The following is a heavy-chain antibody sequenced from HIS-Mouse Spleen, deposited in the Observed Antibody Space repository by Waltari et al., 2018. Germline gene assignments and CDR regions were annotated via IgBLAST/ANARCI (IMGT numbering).Heavy chain of an antibody. CDR3: AREIPYSSSWYDWYFDL. D-gene: IGHD6-13*01. CDR1: GAFTSSSRYH. J-gene: IGHJ2*01. Sequence: LQLQESGPGLVKPSATLSLTCPVSGAFTSSSRYHCGWIRQPPGKGLEWIGRIYYSGSTDYNPSLKSRVTISVDTSKNQFSLKLSSVTAADTAVYYCAREIPYSSSWYDWYFDLWGRGTLVTVSS. CDR2: IYYSGST. V-gene: IGHV4-39*07.